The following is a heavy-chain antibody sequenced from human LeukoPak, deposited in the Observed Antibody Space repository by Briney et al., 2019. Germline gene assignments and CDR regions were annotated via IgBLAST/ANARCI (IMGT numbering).Heavy chain of an antibody. J-gene: IGHJ1*01. CDR1: GFTFSSYS. V-gene: IGHV3-21*01. D-gene: IGHD6-19*01. Sequence: PGGSLRLSCAASGFTFSSYSMNWVRQAPGKGLEWVSSISRSSSYIYYADSVKGRFTVSRDNAKNSLYLQMNSLRAEDTAVYYCAREDIAVAVEYFQHWGQGTLVTVSP. CDR3: AREDIAVAVEYFQH. CDR2: ISRSSSYI.